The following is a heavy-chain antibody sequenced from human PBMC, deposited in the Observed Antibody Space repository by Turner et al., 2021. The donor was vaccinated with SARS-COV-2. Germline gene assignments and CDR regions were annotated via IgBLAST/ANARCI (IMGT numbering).Heavy chain of an antibody. D-gene: IGHD3-22*01. CDR3: ARDSNNRDYYESSGYYSFDY. J-gene: IGHJ4*02. V-gene: IGHV1-18*01. CDR1: GYTFTRYG. Sequence: QVQLVQSGAEVKKPGASVNVSCKASGYTFTRYGISWVRQAPGQGLEWMGWISAYNGYTSYAQKLQGRVTMTTDTSTSTAYMELGSLRSDDTAVYYCARDSNNRDYYESSGYYSFDYWGQGTLVTVSS. CDR2: ISAYNGYT.